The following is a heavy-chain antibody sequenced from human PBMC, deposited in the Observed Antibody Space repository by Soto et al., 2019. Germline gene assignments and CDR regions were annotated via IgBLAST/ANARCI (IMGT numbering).Heavy chain of an antibody. CDR3: ARDLGMGAVAGNYYYYGMDV. D-gene: IGHD6-19*01. CDR2: IWYDGSNK. CDR1: GFTLSSYG. V-gene: IGHV3-33*01. J-gene: IGHJ6*02. Sequence: QVQLVESGGGVVQPGRSLRLSCAASGFTLSSYGMHWVRQAPGKGLEWLAVIWYDGSNKYYADSVKGRFTISRDNSKNTLYLQMNSLRAEDTAVYYCARDLGMGAVAGNYYYYGMDVWGQGTTVTVSS.